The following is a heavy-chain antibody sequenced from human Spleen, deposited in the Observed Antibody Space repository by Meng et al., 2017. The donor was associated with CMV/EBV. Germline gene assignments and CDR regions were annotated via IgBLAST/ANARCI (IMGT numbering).Heavy chain of an antibody. CDR1: GYTFTGYY. J-gene: IGHJ6*02. Sequence: ASVKVSCKASGYTFTGYYVHWVRQAPGQGLEWMGWINPNSGGTNYAQKFQGRVTMTRDTSISTAYMELSRLRSDDTAVYYCARVVPAARDYYYGMDVWGQGTTVTVSS. D-gene: IGHD2-2*01. CDR2: INPNSGGT. V-gene: IGHV1-2*02. CDR3: ARVVPAARDYYYGMDV.